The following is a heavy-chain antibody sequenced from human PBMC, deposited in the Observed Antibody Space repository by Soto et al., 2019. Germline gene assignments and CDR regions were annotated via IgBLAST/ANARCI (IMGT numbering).Heavy chain of an antibody. J-gene: IGHJ4*02. CDR1: GFTFSSYW. CDR2: IKQDGSEK. CDR3: APTHSSSSALFDY. Sequence: VQLVESGGGLVQPGGSLRLSCAASGFTFSSYWMSWVRQAPGKGLEWVANIKQDGSEKYYVDSVKGRFTISRDNAKNSLYLQMNSLRAEDTAVYYCAPTHSSSSALFDYWGQGTLVTVSS. D-gene: IGHD6-6*01. V-gene: IGHV3-7*01.